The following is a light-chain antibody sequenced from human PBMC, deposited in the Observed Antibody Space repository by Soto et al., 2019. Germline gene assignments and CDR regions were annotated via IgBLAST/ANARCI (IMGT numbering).Light chain of an antibody. J-gene: IGKJ1*01. CDR3: KQYEAVET. Sequence: IALTPSPDTVNLSPGERATLSCRASQSVSSYLAWYQQKPGQAPRLLIYGVSSRATGIPDRFSGSGSGTDCALTVSRLAPDEVAVFNCKQYEAVETFGQGTKVDIK. CDR1: QSVSSY. CDR2: GVS. V-gene: IGKV3-20*01.